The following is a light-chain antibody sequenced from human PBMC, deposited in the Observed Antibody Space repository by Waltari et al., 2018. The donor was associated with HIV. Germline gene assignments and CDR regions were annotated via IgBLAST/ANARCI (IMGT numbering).Light chain of an antibody. CDR3: QQYYSTPRT. J-gene: IGKJ2*01. CDR2: WAS. Sequence: DIVMTQSPDSLVVSLGERATINCKSSQSVLYSSNNKNYLAWYQQKPGQPPKLRIYWASTLESCVPDRFSGSGSVTDFTLTISSLQAEDVAVYYCQQYYSTPRTFGQGTKLEIK. V-gene: IGKV4-1*01. CDR1: QSVLYSSNNKNY.